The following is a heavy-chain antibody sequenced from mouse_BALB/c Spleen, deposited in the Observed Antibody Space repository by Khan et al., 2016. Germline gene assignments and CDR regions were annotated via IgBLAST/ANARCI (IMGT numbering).Heavy chain of an antibody. CDR2: INPGSSTI. V-gene: IGHV4-2*02. D-gene: IGHD1-1*01. CDR3: ARGSSLRAMDY. Sequence: EVKLLESGGGLVQPGGSLNLSCAASGFDFSRYWMSWARQAPGKGQEWIGEINPGSSTINYTPSLKDKFIISRDNAKNTLYLQMSKVRSEDTALYYYARGSSLRAMDYWGQGTSVTVSS. CDR1: GFDFSRYW. J-gene: IGHJ4*01.